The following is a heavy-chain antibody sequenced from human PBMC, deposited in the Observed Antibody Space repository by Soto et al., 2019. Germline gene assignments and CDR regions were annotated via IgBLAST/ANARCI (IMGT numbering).Heavy chain of an antibody. CDR3: ARGGGVGVAGSAAFDM. Sequence: QLHLVQSGAVVKKPGASVTVSCSASGYPVTAYYMHWVRQAPGRGLAWMGGINPATGAAKYTQTFQGRVTMAKATSTLSVFMEPSGLTFEDTAGFYGARGGGVGVAGSAAFDMWGQGTLVTVSS. J-gene: IGHJ3*02. D-gene: IGHD3-3*01. CDR2: INPATGAA. CDR1: GYPVTAYY. V-gene: IGHV1-2*02.